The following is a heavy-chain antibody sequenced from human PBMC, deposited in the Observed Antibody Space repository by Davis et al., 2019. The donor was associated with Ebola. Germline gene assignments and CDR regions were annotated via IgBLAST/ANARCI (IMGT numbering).Heavy chain of an antibody. J-gene: IGHJ4*02. CDR3: ARDFSKETRWFGELVDY. D-gene: IGHD3-10*01. CDR1: GFTFSSYS. Sequence: GGSLRLSCAASGFTFSSYSMNWVRQAPGKGLEWVSYISISSSTIYYADSVKGRFTISRDNAKNSLYLQMNSLRDEGTAVYYCARDFSKETRWFGELVDYWGQGTLVTVSS. V-gene: IGHV3-48*02. CDR2: ISISSSTI.